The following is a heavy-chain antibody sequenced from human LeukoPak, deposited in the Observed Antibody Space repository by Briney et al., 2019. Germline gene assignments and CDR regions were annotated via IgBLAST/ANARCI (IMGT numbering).Heavy chain of an antibody. CDR1: GFTFSSYW. J-gene: IGHJ4*02. V-gene: IGHV3-7*01. Sequence: HLGGSLRLSCAASGFTFSSYWMSWARQAPGKGLEWVANIKQDGSEKYYVDSVKGRFTISRDNAKNSLYLQMNSLRAEDTAVYYCARDLWRELRLEYYFDYWGQGTLVTVSS. CDR2: IKQDGSEK. D-gene: IGHD1-26*01. CDR3: ARDLWRELRLEYYFDY.